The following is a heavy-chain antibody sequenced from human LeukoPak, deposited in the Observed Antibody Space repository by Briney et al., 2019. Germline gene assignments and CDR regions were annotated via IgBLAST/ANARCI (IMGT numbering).Heavy chain of an antibody. CDR2: ISGSGGST. D-gene: IGHD6-19*01. CDR3: AATPGYSSGWYLDY. J-gene: IGHJ4*02. CDR1: GFTFSSYG. V-gene: IGHV3-23*01. Sequence: GGSLRLSCAASGFTFSSYGMNWVRQAPGKGLEWVSAISGSGGSTYYADSVKGRFTISRDNSKNTLYLQMNSLRAEDTAVYYCAATPGYSSGWYLDYWGQGTLVTVSS.